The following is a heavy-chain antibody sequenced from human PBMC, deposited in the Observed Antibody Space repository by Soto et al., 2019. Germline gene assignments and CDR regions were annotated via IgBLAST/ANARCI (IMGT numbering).Heavy chain of an antibody. D-gene: IGHD2-15*01. V-gene: IGHV6-1*01. CDR3: ARVGYCSGGSCYSPAWFDP. Sequence: PSQTLSLTCAISGDSVSSNSAAWNWIRQSPSRGLEWLGRTYYRSKWYNDYAVSVKSRITINPDTSKNQFSLQLNSVTPEDTAVYYCARVGYCSGGSCYSPAWFDPWGQGTLVT. CDR2: TYYRSKWYN. J-gene: IGHJ5*02. CDR1: GDSVSSNSAA.